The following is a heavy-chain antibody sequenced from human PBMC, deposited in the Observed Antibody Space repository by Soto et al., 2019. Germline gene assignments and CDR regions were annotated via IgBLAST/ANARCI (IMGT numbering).Heavy chain of an antibody. D-gene: IGHD5-18*01. CDR2: INQSGST. CDR3: ARGRPVTAMARYTWFDP. J-gene: IGHJ5*02. CDR1: GGSFSGYY. V-gene: IGHV4-34*01. Sequence: PSETLSLTCGVYGGSFSGYYWNWIRQPPGKGLEWIGEINQSGSTNYNPSLKSRVTISVDTSKNQLSLKLSSVTAADTAVYYCARGRPVTAMARYTWFDPWGQGTLVTVSS.